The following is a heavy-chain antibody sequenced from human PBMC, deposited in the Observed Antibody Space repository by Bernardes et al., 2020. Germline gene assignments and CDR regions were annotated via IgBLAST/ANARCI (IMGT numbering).Heavy chain of an antibody. CDR2: IYTGSRT. D-gene: IGHD7-27*01. Sequence: GGSLSLSCAASGFTVSSNYMSWVRLAPGKGLEWVSVIYTGSRTYYADSVKGRFTISRDNSKNTLYLQMNSVRAEDTAVYYCARDRSLGSSIGPYGMDVWGQGTTVTVSS. J-gene: IGHJ6*02. CDR3: ARDRSLGSSIGPYGMDV. V-gene: IGHV3-66*01. CDR1: GFTVSSNY.